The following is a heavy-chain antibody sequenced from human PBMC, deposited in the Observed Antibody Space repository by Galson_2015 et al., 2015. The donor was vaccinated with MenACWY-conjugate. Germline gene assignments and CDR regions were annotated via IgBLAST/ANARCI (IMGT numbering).Heavy chain of an antibody. Sequence: SLRLSCAASGFTFSSYSMNWVRQAPGKGLEWVSSISSSSSYIYYADSVKGRFTISRDNAKNSLYLQMNSLRAEDTAVYYCARDGGSTYYYDSSGYYYYYGMDVWGQGTTVTVSS. V-gene: IGHV3-21*01. J-gene: IGHJ6*02. CDR3: ARDGGSTYYYDSSGYYYYYGMDV. CDR1: GFTFSSYS. CDR2: ISSSSSYI. D-gene: IGHD3-22*01.